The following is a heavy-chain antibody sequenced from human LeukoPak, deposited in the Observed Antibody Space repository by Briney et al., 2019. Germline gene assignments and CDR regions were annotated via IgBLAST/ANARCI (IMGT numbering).Heavy chain of an antibody. CDR3: ANREGGYTYDPFDY. V-gene: IGHV3-23*01. CDR2: IRGSSDTT. Sequence: GGSLRLSCAASGFTFSTYAMSWVRQAPGRGLEWVSAIRGSSDTTYYADSVKGRFTISRDNSKNTLYLQMNSLRAEDTAVYYCANREGGYTYDPFDYWGQGTLVTVSS. J-gene: IGHJ4*02. CDR1: GFTFSTYA. D-gene: IGHD5-18*01.